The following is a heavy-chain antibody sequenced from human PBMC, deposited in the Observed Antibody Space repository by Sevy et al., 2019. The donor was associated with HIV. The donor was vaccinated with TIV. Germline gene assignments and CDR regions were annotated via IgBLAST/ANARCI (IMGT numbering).Heavy chain of an antibody. V-gene: IGHV4-61*01. J-gene: IGHJ4*02. CDR1: GGSVSSGSYY. CDR3: ARAERDSSGYYYGLSFDY. D-gene: IGHD3-22*01. Sequence: SETLSLTCTVSGGSVSSGSYYWSWIRQPPGKGLEWIGYIYYSGSTNYNPSLKSRVTISVDTSKNQFSLKLSSVTAADTAVYYCARAERDSSGYYYGLSFDYWGQGTLVTVSS. CDR2: IYYSGST.